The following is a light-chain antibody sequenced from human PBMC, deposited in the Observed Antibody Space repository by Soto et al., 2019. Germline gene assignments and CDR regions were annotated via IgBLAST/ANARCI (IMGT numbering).Light chain of an antibody. CDR3: QQRSNWPPWT. CDR1: QSISSY. V-gene: IGKV3-11*01. J-gene: IGKJ1*01. CDR2: DAS. Sequence: TQSPSSLSASVGDRVTITCRASQSISSYLNWYQQKPGQAPRLLIYDASNRATGIPARFSGSGSGTDFTLTISRLEPEDFAVYYCQQRSNWPPWTFGQGTKVDIK.